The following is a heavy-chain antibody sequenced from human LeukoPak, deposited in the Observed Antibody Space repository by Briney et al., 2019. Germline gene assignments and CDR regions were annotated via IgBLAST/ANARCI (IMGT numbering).Heavy chain of an antibody. Sequence: GGSLRLSCSASGFTFSNYAMHWVRQAPGKGLECISTISSTGGSTYYADSVKGRFTISRDNSKNTLYLQMSSLRAEDTAVYYCVRDTSYCSGGRCFATYSFDYWGREPGSPSPQ. CDR3: VRDTSYCSGGRCFATYSFDY. D-gene: IGHD2-15*01. CDR1: GFTFSNYA. J-gene: IGHJ4*02. V-gene: IGHV3-64D*09. CDR2: ISSTGGST.